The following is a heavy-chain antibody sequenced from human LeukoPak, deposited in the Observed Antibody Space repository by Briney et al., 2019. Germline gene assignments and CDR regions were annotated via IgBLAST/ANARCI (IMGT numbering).Heavy chain of an antibody. CDR1: GGSISSYY. D-gene: IGHD2-2*01. Sequence: SSETLSLTCTVSGGSISSYYWSWIRQPPGKGLEWIGYIYYSGSTNYNPSLKSRVTISVDTSKNQFSLKLSSVTAADTAVYYCAGMGIVVVPAALSRVGAFDIWGQGTMVTVSS. CDR2: IYYSGST. J-gene: IGHJ3*02. CDR3: AGMGIVVVPAALSRVGAFDI. V-gene: IGHV4-59*01.